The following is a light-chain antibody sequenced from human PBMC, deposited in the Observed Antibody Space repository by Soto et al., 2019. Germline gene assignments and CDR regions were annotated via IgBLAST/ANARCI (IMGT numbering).Light chain of an antibody. J-gene: IGKJ1*01. CDR3: QQYGSLSWT. Sequence: DIVLTQSPGTLSLSPGERATLSCRASQSVSSGFLAWYQQKPGQAPRLLIYGASSRATGIPDRFSGSGSGTDFTLTISRLEPEDFAVYHCQQYGSLSWTFGQGTKVEIK. V-gene: IGKV3-20*01. CDR2: GAS. CDR1: QSVSSGF.